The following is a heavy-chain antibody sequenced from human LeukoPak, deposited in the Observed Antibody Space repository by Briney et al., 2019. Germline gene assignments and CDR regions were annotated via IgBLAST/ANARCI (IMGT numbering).Heavy chain of an antibody. J-gene: IGHJ3*02. CDR1: GGSISSYY. CDR3: ARERDGYNLNDAFDI. V-gene: IGHV4-59*01. CDR2: IYYSGST. Sequence: SETLSLTCTVSGGSISSYYWSWIRQPPGKGLEWIGYIYYSGSTNYNPSLKSRVTISVDTSKNQSSLKLSSVTAADTAVYYCARERDGYNLNDAFDIWGQGTMVTVSS. D-gene: IGHD5-24*01.